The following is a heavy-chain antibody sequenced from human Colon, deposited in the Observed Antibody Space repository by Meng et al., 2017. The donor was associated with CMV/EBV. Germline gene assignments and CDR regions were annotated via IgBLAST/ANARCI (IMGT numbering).Heavy chain of an antibody. J-gene: IGHJ4*01. Sequence: SLRLTCAVAGFPFRDFWMNWVRQAPGRGLEWVANIKPDGNEKFYVDSVRGRFTISRDNAKNLLFLQLNRLRVDDTGIYYCRRGHYDPVWGRGTLVTVSS. CDR3: RRGHYDPV. D-gene: IGHD3-22*01. CDR2: IKPDGNEK. CDR1: GFPFRDFW. V-gene: IGHV3-7*03.